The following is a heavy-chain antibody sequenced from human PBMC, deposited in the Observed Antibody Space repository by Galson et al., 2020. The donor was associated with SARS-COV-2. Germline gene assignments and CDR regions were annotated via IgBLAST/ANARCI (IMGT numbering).Heavy chain of an antibody. V-gene: IGHV1-18*01. CDR1: GYTFTSYG. Sequence: ASVKVSCKASGYTFTSYGISWVRQAPGQGLEWMGWINAYNGNTNYAQKLQGRVTMTTDTSTSTAYMELRSLRSDDTAVYYCARYGAISSGRPTSYYMDVWGKGTTVTISS. J-gene: IGHJ6*03. D-gene: IGHD3-10*01. CDR2: INAYNGNT. CDR3: ARYGAISSGRPTSYYMDV.